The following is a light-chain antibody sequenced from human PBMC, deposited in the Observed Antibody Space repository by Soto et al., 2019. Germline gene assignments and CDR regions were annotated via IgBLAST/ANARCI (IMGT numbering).Light chain of an antibody. J-gene: IGKJ5*01. V-gene: IGKV3D-15*01. CDR2: GAS. CDR1: QSINRD. Sequence: EIVMTQSPATLSVSPGESATLTCRASQSINRDLAWYAQKPGQAPRRVVYGASTWATGVPPRFTGSGSGTEFTLTISGLQSEDFAVYYCQQYKSWPITFGQGTRLENK. CDR3: QQYKSWPIT.